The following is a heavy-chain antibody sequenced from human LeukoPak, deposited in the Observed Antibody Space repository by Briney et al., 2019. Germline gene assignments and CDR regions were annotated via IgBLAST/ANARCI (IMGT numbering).Heavy chain of an antibody. V-gene: IGHV3-30*02. D-gene: IGHD2-2*01. CDR1: GFTFSSYG. CDR3: AKDALGIVVVPAASIDY. Sequence: GGPLRLSCAASGFTFSSYGMHWVRQAPGKGLEWVAFIRYDGSNKYYADSVKGRFTISRDNSKNTLYLQMNSLRAEDTAVYYCAKDALGIVVVPAASIDYWGQGTLVTVSS. CDR2: IRYDGSNK. J-gene: IGHJ4*02.